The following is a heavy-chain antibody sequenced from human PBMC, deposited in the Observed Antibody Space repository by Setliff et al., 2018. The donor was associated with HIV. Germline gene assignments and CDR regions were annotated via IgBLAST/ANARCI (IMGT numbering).Heavy chain of an antibody. J-gene: IGHJ4*02. CDR3: VRWYYCVSGACYRADY. V-gene: IGHV4-34*01. D-gene: IGHD2-21*02. CDR1: GTSFSDHY. CDR2: MNQSGTT. Sequence: SETLSLTCSVYGTSFSDHYWSWVRQTPGKGLEWLGEMNQSGTTNYNPSVKSRVTMSIDTSERQFSLKLTSVTAADTAVYYCVRWYYCVSGACYRADYWGQGTMVTVSS.